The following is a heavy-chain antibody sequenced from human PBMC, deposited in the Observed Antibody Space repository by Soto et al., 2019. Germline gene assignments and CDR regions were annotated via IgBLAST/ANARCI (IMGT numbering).Heavy chain of an antibody. Sequence: EVQVVESGGGLVQPGRSLRLSCAASGFSFDDYAMHWVRQAPGKGLEWVSGISWNSGTIGYADSVKGRFTISRDNAKNSLYLQMNSLRAEDTALYYCAKSMGGTANGMGVWGQGTTVTVSS. D-gene: IGHD2-21*02. V-gene: IGHV3-9*01. CDR2: ISWNSGTI. CDR1: GFSFDDYA. CDR3: AKSMGGTANGMGV. J-gene: IGHJ6*02.